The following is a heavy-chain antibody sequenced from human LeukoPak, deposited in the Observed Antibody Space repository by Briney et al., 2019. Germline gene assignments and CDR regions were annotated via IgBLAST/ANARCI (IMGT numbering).Heavy chain of an antibody. Sequence: ASVKVSCKASGYTFTGYYMHWVRQATGQGLEWMGWMNPNSGNTGYAQKFQGRVTMTRNTSISTAYMELSSLRSEDTAVYYCARGGELPLDYWGQGTLVTVSS. V-gene: IGHV1-8*02. J-gene: IGHJ4*02. CDR2: MNPNSGNT. CDR1: GYTFTGYY. CDR3: ARGGELPLDY. D-gene: IGHD3-10*01.